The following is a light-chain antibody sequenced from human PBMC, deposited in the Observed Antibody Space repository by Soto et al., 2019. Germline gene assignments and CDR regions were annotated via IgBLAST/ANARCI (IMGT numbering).Light chain of an antibody. Sequence: QTVLTQPRSVSGSPGQSVTISCTGTSSDVGGSDYVSWFQHYPGQGPKLLIYDVTRRPSGVPDRFSGSKSGNTASLTISGLQVEDEADYYCCSHAGSYTFRVFGTGTKVTVL. CDR3: CSHAGSYTFRV. V-gene: IGLV2-11*01. J-gene: IGLJ1*01. CDR1: SSDVGGSDY. CDR2: DVT.